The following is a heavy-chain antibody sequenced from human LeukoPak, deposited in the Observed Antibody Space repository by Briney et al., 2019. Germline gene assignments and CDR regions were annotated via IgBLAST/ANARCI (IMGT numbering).Heavy chain of an antibody. D-gene: IGHD2-2*01. V-gene: IGHV3-11*04. Sequence: VGSLRLSCAASGFTFSDYYMSWIRQAPGKGLEWVSYISSSGSTIYYADSVKGRFTISRDNSKNTLYLQMNSLRAEDTAVYYCVKDIGSGTAHWGQGTLVTVSS. CDR3: VKDIGSGTAH. CDR2: ISSSGSTI. CDR1: GFTFSDYY. J-gene: IGHJ4*02.